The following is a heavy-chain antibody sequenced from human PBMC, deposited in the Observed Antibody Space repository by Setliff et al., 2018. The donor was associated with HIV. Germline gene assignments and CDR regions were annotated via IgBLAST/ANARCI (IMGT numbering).Heavy chain of an antibody. D-gene: IGHD3-22*01. CDR1: GGTFSSYA. Sequence: GASVKVSCKASGGTFSSYAISWVRQAPGQGLEWMGGIIPIFGTANYAQKFQGRVTIIADESTSTAYMELSSLRSEDTAVYYCARDYPYYDSSGYSYLDAFDIWGQGTMVT. V-gene: IGHV1-69*13. J-gene: IGHJ3*02. CDR3: ARDYPYYDSSGYSYLDAFDI. CDR2: IIPIFGTA.